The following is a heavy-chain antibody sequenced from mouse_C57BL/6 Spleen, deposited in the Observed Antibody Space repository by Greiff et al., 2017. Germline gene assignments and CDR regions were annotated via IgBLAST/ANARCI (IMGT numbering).Heavy chain of an antibody. V-gene: IGHV1-81*01. D-gene: IGHD2-1*01. Sequence: QVQLQQSGAELARPGASVKLSCKASGYTFTSYGLSWVKQRTGQGLEWIGEIYPRSGNTYYNEKFKGKATLTADKSSSTAYMGLRSLTSEDSAVYFCARLWGNYGAMDYWGQGASVTVAS. J-gene: IGHJ4*01. CDR3: ARLWGNYGAMDY. CDR1: GYTFTSYG. CDR2: IYPRSGNT.